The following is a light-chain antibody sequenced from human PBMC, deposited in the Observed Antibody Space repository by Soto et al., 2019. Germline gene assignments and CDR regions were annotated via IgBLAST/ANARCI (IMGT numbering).Light chain of an antibody. Sequence: TLAPDSLAVSLGERATINCKSSQNNKNYLAWYQQKAGQPPKLIIDWASTRASGVPDRFSGSGSGTDFTLTISSLQAEDVAVYYCQHYYSSWTFGQGTKVEIK. J-gene: IGKJ1*01. CDR1: QNNKNY. V-gene: IGKV4-1*01. CDR3: QHYYSSWT. CDR2: WAS.